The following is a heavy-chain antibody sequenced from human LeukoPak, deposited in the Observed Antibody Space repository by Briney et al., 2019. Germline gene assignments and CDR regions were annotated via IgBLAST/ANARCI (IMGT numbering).Heavy chain of an antibody. D-gene: IGHD1-1*01. Sequence: ASVKVSCKASGHIFIVYNMHWVRHATGQGLEWMGWITPNSGGTNYAQKFQGRVTMTGDTSISTAYMELIRLRSDDTAMYYWAREGTTGKFDWFDPWGQGTLVTVSS. CDR1: GHIFIVYN. J-gene: IGHJ5*02. V-gene: IGHV1-2*02. CDR2: ITPNSGGT. CDR3: AREGTTGKFDWFDP.